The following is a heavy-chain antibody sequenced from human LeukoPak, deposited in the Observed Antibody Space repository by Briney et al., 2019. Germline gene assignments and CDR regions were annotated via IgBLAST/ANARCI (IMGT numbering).Heavy chain of an antibody. CDR1: GGSISSSSYY. Sequence: SETLSLTCTVSGGSISSSSYYWGWIRQPPGKGLEWIGSIYYSGSTYYNPSLKSRVTISVDTSKNQFSLKLSSVTAADTAVYYCARHRRFGVVIIDYRGQGTLVTVSS. CDR2: IYYSGST. D-gene: IGHD3-3*01. CDR3: ARHRRFGVVIIDY. J-gene: IGHJ4*02. V-gene: IGHV4-39*01.